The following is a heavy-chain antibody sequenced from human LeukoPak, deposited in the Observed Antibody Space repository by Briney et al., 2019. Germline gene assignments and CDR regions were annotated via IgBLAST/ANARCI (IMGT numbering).Heavy chain of an antibody. D-gene: IGHD6-19*01. CDR1: GFTFTSYA. V-gene: IGHV3-23*01. Sequence: GESLRLSCAASGFTFTSYAMSWVRQAPGKGLEWVSLISGSGGTTYYADSVKGRFTISRDNSKNTQHLEMNSLRAEDTAIYYCAASGYATGWFPTRVDYWGQGTLVTVSS. J-gene: IGHJ4*02. CDR3: AASGYATGWFPTRVDY. CDR2: ISGSGGTT.